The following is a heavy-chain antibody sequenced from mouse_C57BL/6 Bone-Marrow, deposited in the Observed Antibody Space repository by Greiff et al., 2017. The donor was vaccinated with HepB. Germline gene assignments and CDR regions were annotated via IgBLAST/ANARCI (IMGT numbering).Heavy chain of an antibody. CDR1: GYTFTSYW. CDR3: ARSDYDGYYYLDY. D-gene: IGHD2-3*01. V-gene: IGHV1-69*01. CDR2: IDPSDSYT. Sequence: QVQLQQPGAELVMPGASVKLSCKASGYTFTSYWMHWVKQRPGHGLEWIGEIDPSDSYTNYNQKFKGKSTLTVDKSSSTAYMQLSSLTSEDSAVYYCARSDYDGYYYLDYWGQGTTLTVSS. J-gene: IGHJ2*01.